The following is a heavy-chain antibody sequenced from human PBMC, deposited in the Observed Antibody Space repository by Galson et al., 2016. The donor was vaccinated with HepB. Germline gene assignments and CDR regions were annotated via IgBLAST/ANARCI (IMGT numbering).Heavy chain of an antibody. Sequence: ETLSLTCTVSGASISTSSYFWGWVRQPPGKGLEWIASLYYSGTTYYNPSLKSRVTISVGASKNQFSLKLSSVTAADTAVYYCARERSDRSGDGHRFDYWGQGTLVTVSS. V-gene: IGHV4-39*07. CDR2: LYYSGTT. J-gene: IGHJ4*02. CDR1: GASISTSSYF. D-gene: IGHD3-10*01. CDR3: ARERSDRSGDGHRFDY.